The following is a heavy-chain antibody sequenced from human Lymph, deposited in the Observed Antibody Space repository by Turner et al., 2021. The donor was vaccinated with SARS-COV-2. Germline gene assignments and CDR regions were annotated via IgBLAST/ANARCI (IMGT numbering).Heavy chain of an antibody. CDR1: GFTFDAYA. J-gene: IGHJ4*02. V-gene: IGHV3-43*02. D-gene: IGHD5-12*01. CDR3: AKEGLSGRRLQFVPYFAY. Sequence: EVQLVESGGGVVQPGGSLRLSCAASGFTFDAYAMHWVRQAPGKGLEWVYLISGDGGSTYYADSVKGRFTISRDDSKNSLYLQINSLRTEDTALYYCAKEGLSGRRLQFVPYFAYWGQGTLVSVSS. CDR2: ISGDGGST.